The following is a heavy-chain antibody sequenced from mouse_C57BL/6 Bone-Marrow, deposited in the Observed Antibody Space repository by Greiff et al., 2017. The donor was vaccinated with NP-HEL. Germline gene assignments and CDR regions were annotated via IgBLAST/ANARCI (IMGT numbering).Heavy chain of an antibody. CDR2: IYPRSGNT. V-gene: IGHV1-81*01. CDR1: GYTFTSYG. CDR3: ARWRSNYIGAMYY. D-gene: IGHD2-5*01. Sequence: VQLQQSGAELARPGASVKLSCKASGYTFTSYGISWVKPRTGQGLEWIGEIYPRSGNTYYNAKFKGKAPLPSDKSSSTAYMALRSLTSEDSAVYFCARWRSNYIGAMYYWGQGTSVTVSS. J-gene: IGHJ4*01.